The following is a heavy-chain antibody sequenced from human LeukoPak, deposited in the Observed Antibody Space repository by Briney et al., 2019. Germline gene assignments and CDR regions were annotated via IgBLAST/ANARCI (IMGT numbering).Heavy chain of an antibody. CDR2: IIPIFGTA. Sequence: GASVKVSCKASGGTFSSYAISWVRQAPGQGLEWMGGIIPIFGTANYAQKFQGRVTITADESTSTAYMELSSLRSEDTAVYYCARVGEVYQLLLGSFDYWGQRTLVTVSS. V-gene: IGHV1-69*01. CDR1: GGTFSSYA. J-gene: IGHJ4*02. D-gene: IGHD2-2*01. CDR3: ARVGEVYQLLLGSFDY.